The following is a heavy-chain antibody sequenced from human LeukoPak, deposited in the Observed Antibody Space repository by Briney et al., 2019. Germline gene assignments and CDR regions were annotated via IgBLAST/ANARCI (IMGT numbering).Heavy chain of an antibody. D-gene: IGHD4-17*01. J-gene: IGHJ3*01. Sequence: PSETLSLTCAVYGGSLSGHYWSWLRQSPGKGLEWIGDIHHDGRTKYSPSLKSRVTILLDTSKNEVSLRLTPVTAADTALYFCAREPEPQDYGDTVNAYDLWGQGTMVIVSS. CDR1: GGSLSGHY. CDR3: AREPEPQDYGDTVNAYDL. V-gene: IGHV4-34*01. CDR2: IHHDGRT.